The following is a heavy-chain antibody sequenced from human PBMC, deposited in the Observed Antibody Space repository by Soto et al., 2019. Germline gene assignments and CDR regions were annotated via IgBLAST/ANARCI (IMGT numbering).Heavy chain of an antibody. V-gene: IGHV3-11*01. Sequence: GGSLRLSCAASGFTFSDSYMTWYRQAPEGGLESISYINGRSTDIAYADSVKGRFTVSRDNAQNSLFLQLNSLRVEDSAVYYCTRDPRLADYWGQGTMVTVSS. CDR2: INGRSTDI. J-gene: IGHJ4*02. CDR3: TRDPRLADY. CDR1: GFTFSDSY.